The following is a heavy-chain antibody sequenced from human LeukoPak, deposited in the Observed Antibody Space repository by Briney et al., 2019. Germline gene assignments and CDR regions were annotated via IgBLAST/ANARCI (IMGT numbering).Heavy chain of an antibody. CDR3: ARFKGTVVRGVNHWFDP. Sequence: SETLSLTCTVSGGSISSYYWSWIRQPPGKGLEWIGYIYYSGSTNYNPSLKSRVTISVDTSKNQFSLKLSSVTAADTAVYYCARFKGTVVRGVNHWFDPWGQGTLVTVSS. V-gene: IGHV4-59*01. D-gene: IGHD3-10*01. J-gene: IGHJ5*02. CDR1: GGSISSYY. CDR2: IYYSGST.